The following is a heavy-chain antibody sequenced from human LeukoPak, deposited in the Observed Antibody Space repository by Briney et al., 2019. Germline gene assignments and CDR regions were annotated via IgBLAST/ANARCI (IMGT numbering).Heavy chain of an antibody. CDR1: GFTFSSYW. CDR2: IKQDGSEK. J-gene: IGHJ6*04. CDR3: AKDIVVVPAAIPPQKVDV. D-gene: IGHD2-2*02. V-gene: IGHV3-7*04. Sequence: PGGSLRLSCAASGFTFSSYWMSWVRQAPGKGLEWVANIKQDGSEKYYVDSVKGRFTISRDNAKNSLYLQMNSLRAEDTAVYYCAKDIVVVPAAIPPQKVDVWGKGTTVTVSS.